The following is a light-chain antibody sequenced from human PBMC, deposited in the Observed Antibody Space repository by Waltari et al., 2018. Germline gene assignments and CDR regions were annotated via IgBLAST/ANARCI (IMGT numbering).Light chain of an antibody. Sequence: EIQMTQSPSSLSVSVGHRVTITCRASQSIDRYLNWYQQKEGRAPNLLIYSASNLQSGVPSRFSGSGSGTDFTLTISSLQHEDFATYYCQQSYSAPFTFGPGTKVDI. J-gene: IGKJ3*01. V-gene: IGKV1-39*01. CDR1: QSIDRY. CDR3: QQSYSAPFT. CDR2: SAS.